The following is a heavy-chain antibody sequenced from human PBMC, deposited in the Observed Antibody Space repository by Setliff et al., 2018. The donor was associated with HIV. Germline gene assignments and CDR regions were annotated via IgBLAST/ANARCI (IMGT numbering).Heavy chain of an antibody. CDR2: INASGDKT. CDR3: GGDYRSWIRAIES. Sequence: ASVKVSCKASGFNFTNYYIHWVRQAPGEGLEWVGVINASGDKTNYAQKCHGSLIITKDTSTSTMYMELSSLRSDVTAVYYCGGDYRSWIRAIESWGQGTLVTVSS. D-gene: IGHD5-12*01. CDR1: GFNFTNYY. V-gene: IGHV1-46*03. J-gene: IGHJ4*02.